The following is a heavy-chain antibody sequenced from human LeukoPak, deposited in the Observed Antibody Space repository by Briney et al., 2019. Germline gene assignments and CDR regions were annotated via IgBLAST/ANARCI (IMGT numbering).Heavy chain of an antibody. Sequence: GGPLRLSCAASGFTISRYVMSWVRQAPGKGLEWVSSISDFRQTTYYADSVKGRFTISRDDSKSTLSLQMNSLRAEDTALYYCAKKYYYGSGTYIFYFDYWGQGTPVTVSS. V-gene: IGHV3-23*01. CDR2: ISDFRQTT. D-gene: IGHD3-10*01. CDR1: GFTISRYV. CDR3: AKKYYYGSGTYIFYFDY. J-gene: IGHJ4*02.